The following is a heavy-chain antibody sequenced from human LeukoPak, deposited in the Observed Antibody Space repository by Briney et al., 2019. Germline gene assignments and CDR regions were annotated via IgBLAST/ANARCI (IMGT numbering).Heavy chain of an antibody. CDR2: IYPGDSDT. CDR3: ARQDRSGYDFLIDY. V-gene: IGHV5-51*01. Sequence: GESLKISCQGSGYSFTSYWIGWARQMPGQGLEWMGIIYPGDSDTRYSPSFQGQVTISADKSISTAYLQWSSLKASDTAMYYCARQDRSGYDFLIDYWGQGTLVTVSS. CDR1: GYSFTSYW. J-gene: IGHJ4*02. D-gene: IGHD5-12*01.